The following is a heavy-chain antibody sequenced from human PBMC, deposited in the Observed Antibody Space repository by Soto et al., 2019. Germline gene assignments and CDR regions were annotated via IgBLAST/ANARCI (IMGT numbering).Heavy chain of an antibody. J-gene: IGHJ5*02. CDR3: ARDFERSIAARPFDP. V-gene: IGHV1-69*13. Sequence: GASVKVSCKASGGTFSSYAISWVRQAPGQGLEWMGGIIPIFGTANYAQKFQGRVTITADESTSTAYMELSSLRSEDTAVYCCARDFERSIAARPFDPWGQGTLVTVSS. D-gene: IGHD6-6*01. CDR2: IIPIFGTA. CDR1: GGTFSSYA.